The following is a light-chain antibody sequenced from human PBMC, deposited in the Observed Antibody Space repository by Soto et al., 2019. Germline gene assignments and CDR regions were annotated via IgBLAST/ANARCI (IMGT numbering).Light chain of an antibody. J-gene: IGKJ5*01. CDR2: GAS. V-gene: IGKV3-20*01. Sequence: EIVLTQSPATVSWSPLEIATLSFRASQSVSSNYLAWFQQKPGQAPRLLIYGASSRATGIPDRFSGSGSGTDFTLTISRLETEDFAVYYCQQYGRSITFGQGTRLEIK. CDR3: QQYGRSIT. CDR1: QSVSSNY.